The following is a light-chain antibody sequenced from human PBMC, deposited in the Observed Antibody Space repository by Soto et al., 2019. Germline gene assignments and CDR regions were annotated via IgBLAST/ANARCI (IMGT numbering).Light chain of an antibody. J-gene: IGLJ2*01. CDR2: DVS. CDR3: CSYAGRYTLV. Sequence: QSALTQPRSVSGSPGQSVTISCTGTSSGVGGYNYVSWYQQHPDKAPKLMIYDVSKRPSGVPDRFSGSKSGNTASLTISGLQAEDEADYYCCSYAGRYTLVFGVGTKLTVL. V-gene: IGLV2-11*01. CDR1: SSGVGGYNY.